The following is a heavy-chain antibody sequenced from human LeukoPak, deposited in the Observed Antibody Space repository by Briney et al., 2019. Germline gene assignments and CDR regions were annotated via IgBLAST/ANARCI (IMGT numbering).Heavy chain of an antibody. J-gene: IGHJ5*02. CDR1: GFTFSSYN. D-gene: IGHD2-2*01. V-gene: IGHV3-48*02. Sequence: GGSLRLSCAASGFTFSSYNMNWVRQAPGKGLEWVSYISSSSSTIYYADSVKGRFTISRDNAKNSLYLQMNSLRDEDTAVYYCARDRWGYQLPWFDPWGQGTLVTVSS. CDR3: ARDRWGYQLPWFDP. CDR2: ISSSSSTI.